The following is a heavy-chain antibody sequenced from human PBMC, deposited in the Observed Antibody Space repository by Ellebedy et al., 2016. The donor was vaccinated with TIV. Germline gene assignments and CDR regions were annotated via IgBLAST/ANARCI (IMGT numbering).Heavy chain of an antibody. CDR3: AKDSGRSGWISDY. V-gene: IGHV3-23*01. D-gene: IGHD3-10*01. J-gene: IGHJ4*02. CDR2: LTTGGVT. CDR1: GFTFSTYA. Sequence: PGGSLRLSCVVSGFTFSTYAMRWFRQAPGKGLEWVSALTTGGVTFYADSVKGRFTISRDSSKNTLYLQMNSLGVEDTAIYFCAKDSGRSGWISDYWGQGTLVTVSS.